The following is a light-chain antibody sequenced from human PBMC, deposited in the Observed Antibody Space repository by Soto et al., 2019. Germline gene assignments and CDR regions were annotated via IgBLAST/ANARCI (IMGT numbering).Light chain of an antibody. Sequence: QSALTHPASVSGSPGQSITISCTGTHSDIGSYNLVSWYQHLPGRVPKLIIFGLTERTSGVPNRFSGSKSGSTAYLTISGLQAEDEADYYCCSYVGTLVVFGGGTQLTVL. J-gene: IGLJ2*01. CDR3: CSYVGTLVV. V-gene: IGLV2-23*02. CDR2: GLT. CDR1: HSDIGSYNL.